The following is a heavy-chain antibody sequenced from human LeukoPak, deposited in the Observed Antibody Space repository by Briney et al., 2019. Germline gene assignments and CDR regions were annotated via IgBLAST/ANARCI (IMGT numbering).Heavy chain of an antibody. CDR2: IKQDGSEK. V-gene: IGHV3-7*01. J-gene: IGHJ4*02. CDR1: GFSFSNYR. Sequence: GGSLRLSCTGSGFSFSNYRMNWVRQAPGKGLEWVANIKQDGSEKYYVDSVKGRFTISRDNAKNSLYLQMNSLRAEDTAVYYCARPTDFDYWGQGTLVTVSS. CDR3: ARPTDFDY.